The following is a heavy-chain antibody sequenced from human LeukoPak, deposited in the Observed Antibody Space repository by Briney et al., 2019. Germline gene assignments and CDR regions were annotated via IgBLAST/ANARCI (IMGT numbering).Heavy chain of an antibody. D-gene: IGHD3-9*01. CDR2: INHSGNT. CDR3: ARGQWVRYFDWLSEGAYYYYMDV. J-gene: IGHJ6*03. Sequence: SETLSLTCTVSGYSINSGYYWTWIRQPPGKGLEWIGEINHSGNTNYNPSLKSRVTISVDTSKKQFSLKLSSVTAADTAVYYCARGQWVRYFDWLSEGAYYYYMDVWGKGTTVTVSS. CDR1: GYSINSGYY. V-gene: IGHV4-34*01.